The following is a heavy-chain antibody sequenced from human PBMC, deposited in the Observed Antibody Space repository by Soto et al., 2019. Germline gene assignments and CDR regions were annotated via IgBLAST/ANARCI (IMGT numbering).Heavy chain of an antibody. J-gene: IGHJ5*02. CDR3: AREALRGSSWYFPFDP. D-gene: IGHD6-13*01. Sequence: GGSLRLSCAASGFTFSSYGMHWVRQAPGKGLEWVAVIWYDGSNKYYADSVKGRFTISRDNSKNTLYLQMNSLRAEDTAVYYCAREALRGSSWYFPFDPWGQGTLVTVSS. V-gene: IGHV3-33*01. CDR1: GFTFSSYG. CDR2: IWYDGSNK.